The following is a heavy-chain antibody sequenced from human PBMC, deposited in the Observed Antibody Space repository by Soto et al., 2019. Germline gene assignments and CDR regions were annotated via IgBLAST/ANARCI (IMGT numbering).Heavy chain of an antibody. J-gene: IGHJ4*02. CDR2: ISYDGSNK. Sequence: QVQLVESGGGVVQPGRSLRLSCAASGFTFSSYAMHWVRQAPGKGLEWVAVISYDGSNKYYADSVKGRFTISRDNSKNTLYLQMNSLRAEDTAVYYCARVECSSTSCYLGPFDYWGQGTLVTVSS. D-gene: IGHD2-2*01. CDR1: GFTFSSYA. CDR3: ARVECSSTSCYLGPFDY. V-gene: IGHV3-30-3*01.